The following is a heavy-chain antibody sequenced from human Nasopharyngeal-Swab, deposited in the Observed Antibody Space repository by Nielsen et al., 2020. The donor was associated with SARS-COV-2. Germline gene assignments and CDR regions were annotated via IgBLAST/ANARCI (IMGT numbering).Heavy chain of an antibody. D-gene: IGHD2-15*01. J-gene: IGHJ6*03. Sequence: VRQMPGKGLEWVSSISSSSSYIYYADSVKGRFTISRDNAENSLYLQMNSLRAGDTAVYYCASGGGIGCSGGSCYSSLWYYYYMDVWGKGTTVTVSS. CDR3: ASGGGIGCSGGSCYSSLWYYYYMDV. CDR2: ISSSSSYI. V-gene: IGHV3-21*01.